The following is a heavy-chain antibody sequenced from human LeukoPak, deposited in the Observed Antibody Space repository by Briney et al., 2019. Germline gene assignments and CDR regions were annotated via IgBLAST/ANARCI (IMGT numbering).Heavy chain of an antibody. D-gene: IGHD7-27*01. Sequence: SETLSLTCTVSGGSISSYYWSWIRQPPGKGLEWIGYIYYSGSTNYNPSLKSRVTISVDTSKNQFSLKLSSVTAADTAVYYCARDKWGRYNYFDPWGQGTLVTVSS. CDR1: GGSISSYY. CDR3: ARDKWGRYNYFDP. CDR2: IYYSGST. J-gene: IGHJ5*02. V-gene: IGHV4-59*12.